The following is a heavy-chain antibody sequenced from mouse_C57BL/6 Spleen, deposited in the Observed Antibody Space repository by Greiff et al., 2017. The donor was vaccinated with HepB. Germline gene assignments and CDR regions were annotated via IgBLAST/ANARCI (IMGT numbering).Heavy chain of an antibody. V-gene: IGHV2-9-1*01. D-gene: IGHD2-4*01. Sequence: VQGVESGPGLVAPSQSLSITCTVSGFSLTSYAISWVRQPPGKGLEWLGVIWTGGGTNYNSALKSRLSISKDNSKSQVFLKMNSLQTDDTARYYCARIYYDYDGAWFAYWGQGTLVTVSA. CDR1: GFSLTSYA. CDR2: IWTGGGT. J-gene: IGHJ3*01. CDR3: ARIYYDYDGAWFAY.